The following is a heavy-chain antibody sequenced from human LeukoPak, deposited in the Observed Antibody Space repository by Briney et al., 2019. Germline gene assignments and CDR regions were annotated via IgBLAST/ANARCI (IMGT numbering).Heavy chain of an antibody. D-gene: IGHD2-2*01. V-gene: IGHV4-34*01. J-gene: IGHJ5*02. CDR2: INHSGST. CDR3: ARGPNTDMVVVPAAREGDGQKLNWFDP. Sequence: PSETVSLTCAVYGGSFSGYYWSWIRQPPGKGLEWIGEINHSGSTNYNPSLKSRVTISVDTSKNQFSLTLSSVTAADTAVYYCARGPNTDMVVVPAAREGDGQKLNWFDPWGQGTLVTVSS. CDR1: GGSFSGYY.